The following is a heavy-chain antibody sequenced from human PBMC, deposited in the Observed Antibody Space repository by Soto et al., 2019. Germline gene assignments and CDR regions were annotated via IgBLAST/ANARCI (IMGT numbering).Heavy chain of an antibody. CDR3: VRDYNWNLDN. CDR1: GFTFSSYS. Sequence: GGSLRLSCAASGFTFSSYSMNWVRQAPGKGLEWVSYIGSSTSSNIFYADSVKGRFTISRDNAKNSLYLQMNSLRAEDTAVYYCVRDYNWNLDNWGQGTLVTVSS. D-gene: IGHD1-1*01. V-gene: IGHV3-48*01. CDR2: IGSSTSSNI. J-gene: IGHJ4*02.